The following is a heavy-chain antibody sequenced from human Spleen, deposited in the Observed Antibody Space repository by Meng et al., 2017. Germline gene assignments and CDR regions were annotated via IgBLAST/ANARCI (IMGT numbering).Heavy chain of an antibody. CDR1: GFSFSDYV. V-gene: IGHV3-30*04. CDR3: AREFRSSGSAGTFDI. J-gene: IGHJ3*02. D-gene: IGHD3-22*01. CDR2: ISKDGSNK. Sequence: GESLKISCAASGFSFSDYVIHWVRQTPGKGLEWVALISKDGSNKHFADSVKDRFTMSRDMSKNTLFLEMNNLRAQDTAVYYCAREFRSSGSAGTFDIWGQGTMVTVSS.